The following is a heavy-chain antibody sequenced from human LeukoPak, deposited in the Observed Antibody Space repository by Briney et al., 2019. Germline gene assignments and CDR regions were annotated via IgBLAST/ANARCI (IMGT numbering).Heavy chain of an antibody. Sequence: GGSLRLSCAASGFTFSDSYMSWVRQAPGKGLEWVSDISGSGGGTNYADSVKGRFTISRDNSKNTLYLQMNSLRAGDTAVYFCAKGRDYGGNSVSDFWGQGTLVTVSS. J-gene: IGHJ4*02. V-gene: IGHV3-23*01. D-gene: IGHD4-23*01. CDR3: AKGRDYGGNSVSDF. CDR2: ISGSGGGT. CDR1: GFTFSDSY.